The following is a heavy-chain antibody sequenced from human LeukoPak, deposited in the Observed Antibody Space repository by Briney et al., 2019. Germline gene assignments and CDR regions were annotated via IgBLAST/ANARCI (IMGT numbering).Heavy chain of an antibody. Sequence: GSLRLSCAASGFTFSSYAMSWVRQAPGKGLEWVSAISGSGGSTYYADSVKGRFTISRDNSKNTLYLQMNSLRAEDTAVYYCAKLYQMQWLIDYWGQGTLVTVSS. CDR1: GFTFSSYA. J-gene: IGHJ4*02. CDR2: ISGSGGST. CDR3: AKLYQMQWLIDY. V-gene: IGHV3-23*01. D-gene: IGHD3-22*01.